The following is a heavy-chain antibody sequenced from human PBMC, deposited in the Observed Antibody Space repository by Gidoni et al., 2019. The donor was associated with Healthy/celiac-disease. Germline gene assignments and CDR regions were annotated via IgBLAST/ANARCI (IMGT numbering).Heavy chain of an antibody. CDR2: IKQDGSEK. D-gene: IGHD6-19*01. V-gene: IGHV3-7*01. CDR3: ASARSSGWYKY. Sequence: EVQLVESGGGLVQPGGSLRLSCAASGFTFSSYWMSWVRQAPGKGLEWVANIKQDGSEKYYVDSVKGRFTISRDNAKNSLYLQMNSLRAEDTAVYYCASARSSGWYKYWGQGTLVTVSS. CDR1: GFTFSSYW. J-gene: IGHJ4*02.